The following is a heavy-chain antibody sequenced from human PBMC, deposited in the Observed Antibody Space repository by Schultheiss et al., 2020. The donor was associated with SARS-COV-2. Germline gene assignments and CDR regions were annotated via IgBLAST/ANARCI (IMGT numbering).Heavy chain of an antibody. CDR2: INPNSGGT. CDR1: GYTFTSYG. J-gene: IGHJ5*02. CDR3: ARDLVAATNWFDP. Sequence: ASVKVSCKASGYTFTSYGISWVRQAPGQGLEWMGWINPNSGGTNYAQKFQGRVTMTRDTSISTAYMELSRLRSDDTAVYYCARDLVAATNWFDPWGQGTLVTVAS. V-gene: IGHV1-2*02. D-gene: IGHD2-15*01.